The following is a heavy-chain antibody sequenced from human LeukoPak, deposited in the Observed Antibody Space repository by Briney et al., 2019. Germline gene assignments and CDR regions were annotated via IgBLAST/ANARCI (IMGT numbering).Heavy chain of an antibody. V-gene: IGHV3-23*01. CDR2: ISGSGGST. Sequence: GGSLRLSCVASGFTFTNTWINWVRQAPGKGLEWVSAISGSGGSTYYADSVKGRFTISRDNSKNTLYLQMNSLRAEDTAVYYCAKTPFDYWGQGTLVTVSS. CDR3: AKTPFDY. J-gene: IGHJ4*02. CDR1: GFTFTNTW. D-gene: IGHD2-15*01.